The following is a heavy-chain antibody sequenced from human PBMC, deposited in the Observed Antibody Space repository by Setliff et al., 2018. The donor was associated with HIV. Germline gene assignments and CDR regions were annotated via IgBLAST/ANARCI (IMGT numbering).Heavy chain of an antibody. J-gene: IGHJ4*02. V-gene: IGHV4-34*01. D-gene: IGHD3-10*01. CDR3: ARHEITMVRGVTIKAGYSFDY. CDR2: INHSGST. Sequence: SETLSLTCAVYGGSFSGYYWSWIRQPPGKGLEWIGEINHSGSTNYNPSLKSRVTISVDTSKNQFSLKLSSVTAADTAVYYCARHEITMVRGVTIKAGYSFDYWGQGTLVTVSS. CDR1: GGSFSGYY.